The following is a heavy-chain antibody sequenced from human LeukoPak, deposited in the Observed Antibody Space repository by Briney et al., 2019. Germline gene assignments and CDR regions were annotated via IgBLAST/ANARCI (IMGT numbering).Heavy chain of an antibody. CDR2: TKNKANSYTT. Sequence: PGGSLRLSCAASGFTFGDHYMDWVRQAPGKGLEWVSRTKNKANSYTTQYAASVKGRFTVSRDDSKNSLSLQINNLETEDTAVYYCARDASASLDYWGQGTLVTVSS. CDR1: GFTFGDHY. V-gene: IGHV3-72*01. CDR3: ARDASASLDY. D-gene: IGHD2-2*01. J-gene: IGHJ4*02.